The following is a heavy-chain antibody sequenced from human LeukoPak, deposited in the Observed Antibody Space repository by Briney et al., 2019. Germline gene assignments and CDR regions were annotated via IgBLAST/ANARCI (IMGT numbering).Heavy chain of an antibody. CDR1: GGSISSSSYY. D-gene: IGHD3-10*01. CDR3: ARDRGLWFYDH. Sequence: PSETLSLTCTVSGGSISSSSYYWGWIHQPPGKGLEWIGSIYYSGNTYYNPSLKSRVTISVDTSKNQFSLKLSSVTAADTAVYYCARDRGLWFYDHWGQGTLVTVSS. CDR2: IYYSGNT. J-gene: IGHJ4*02. V-gene: IGHV4-39*07.